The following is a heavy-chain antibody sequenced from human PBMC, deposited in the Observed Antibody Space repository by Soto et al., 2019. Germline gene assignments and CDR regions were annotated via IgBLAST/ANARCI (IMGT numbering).Heavy chain of an antibody. D-gene: IGHD2-21*02. CDR3: ARQVYTVVTPMDF. CDR2: ISGDRAYI. J-gene: IGHJ4*02. CDR1: GFTFSAYS. V-gene: IGHV3-48*02. Sequence: EVQLLESGGGLVQPGGSLRLSCVASGFTFSAYSMNWVRQAPGKGLEWLSYISGDRAYIYYADSVRGRFTISRDNAENSLSLQMDNLTDEDTALYYCARQVYTVVTPMDFWGQGTLVTVSA.